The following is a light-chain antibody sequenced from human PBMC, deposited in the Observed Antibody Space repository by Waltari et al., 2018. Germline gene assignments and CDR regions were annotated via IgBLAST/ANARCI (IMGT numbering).Light chain of an antibody. Sequence: DIQMTQSPSTLSASVGDRVTISCRASQSVGTWLAWYQQKPGKAPKLLIYMASSLESGVPSRFSGSASGTEFTLTISGLQPDDFATYSCQQYSSFSTFGQGTKV. J-gene: IGKJ2*01. V-gene: IGKV1-5*03. CDR3: QQYSSFST. CDR1: QSVGTW. CDR2: MAS.